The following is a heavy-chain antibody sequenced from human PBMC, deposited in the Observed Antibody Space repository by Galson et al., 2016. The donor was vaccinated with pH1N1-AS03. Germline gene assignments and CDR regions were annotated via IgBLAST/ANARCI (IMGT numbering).Heavy chain of an antibody. CDR2: IYYSGGT. D-gene: IGHD6-13*01. CDR1: GDSISSTNYY. J-gene: IGHJ4*02. V-gene: IGHV4-61*01. CDR3: ARTSLTRDPYSSSWYFDY. Sequence: LSLTCPVSGDSISSTNYYWSWLRQPPGKGLEWIGYIYYSGGTNYNPSLKSRVTISIDTSKNQFSLKLSSVTAADAALYYCARTSLTRDPYSSSWYFDYWGQGTLVTGSS.